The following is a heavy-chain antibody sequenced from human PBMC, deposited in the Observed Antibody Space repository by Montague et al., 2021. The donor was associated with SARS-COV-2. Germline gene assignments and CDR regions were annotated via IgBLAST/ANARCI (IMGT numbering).Heavy chain of an antibody. CDR3: ARSLPTTAMDV. V-gene: IGHV2-70*11. CDR2: IXWDDYK. CDR1: GFSLSTSGMC. J-gene: IGHJ6*02. Sequence: VKTTQTLTLTCTFSGFSLSTSGMCVSWIRQPPGKALEWLARIXWDDYKYYSTSLKTRLTISKDTSKNQVVLTMTNMDPVDTATYYCARSLPTTAMDVWGQGTTVTVSS. D-gene: IGHD5-12*01.